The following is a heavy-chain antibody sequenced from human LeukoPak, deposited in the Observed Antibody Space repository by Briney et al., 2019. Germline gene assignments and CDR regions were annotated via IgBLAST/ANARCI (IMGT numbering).Heavy chain of an antibody. V-gene: IGHV4-4*07. CDR3: ARFTSVATIRQPGRYYFDY. CDR2: IYPGESIYASENT. Sequence: SETLSLTCSVSGVSISAYYWSWIRQPAGKGLEWIGRIYPGESIYASENTNYNPSLKSRVSISVDTSKNQLSLKLSSVTAADTAVYFCARFTSVATIRQPGRYYFDYWGQGTLVTVSS. D-gene: IGHD6-19*01. J-gene: IGHJ4*02. CDR1: GVSISAYY.